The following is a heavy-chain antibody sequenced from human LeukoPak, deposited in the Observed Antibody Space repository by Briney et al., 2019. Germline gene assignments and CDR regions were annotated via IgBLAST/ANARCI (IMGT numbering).Heavy chain of an antibody. Sequence: GGSLTLSCAASGFTFSTYAMCWVRQAPGKGLEWVSTITDSGGSTYYADSVKGRFTLSRDNSKNTLSLQLNSLRAEDTALYYCTRQDVRGGYWGQGTLVTVSS. CDR2: ITDSGGST. J-gene: IGHJ4*02. V-gene: IGHV3-23*01. CDR1: GFTFSTYA. D-gene: IGHD3-10*02. CDR3: TRQDVRGGY.